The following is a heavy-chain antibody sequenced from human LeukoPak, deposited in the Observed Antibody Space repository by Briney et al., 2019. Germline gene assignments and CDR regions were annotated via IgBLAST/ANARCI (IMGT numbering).Heavy chain of an antibody. J-gene: IGHJ6*02. V-gene: IGHV4-4*07. D-gene: IGHD2-2*01. Sequence: SETLSLTCTVSGGSIISYYWSWIRQPAGRGLEWIGRIYTNGSSNYNPSLKSRVTMSVDTSKNQFSLKLSSVTAADTAVYYCASGYCSSTSCPYYYYGMDVWGQGTTVTVSS. CDR1: GGSIISYY. CDR2: IYTNGSS. CDR3: ASGYCSSTSCPYYYYGMDV.